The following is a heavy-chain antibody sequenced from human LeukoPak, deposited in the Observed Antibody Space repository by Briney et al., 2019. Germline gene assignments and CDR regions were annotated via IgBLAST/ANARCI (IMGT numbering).Heavy chain of an antibody. V-gene: IGHV4-34*01. Sequence: SETLSLTCAVYGGSFSGYYWSWIRQPPGKGLEWIGEINHSGRTNYNPSLKSRVTISVDTSKNQFSLKLSSVTAADTAVYYCARGREVTADYWGQGTLVTVSS. J-gene: IGHJ4*02. CDR1: GGSFSGYY. CDR3: ARGREVTADY. CDR2: INHSGRT. D-gene: IGHD4-23*01.